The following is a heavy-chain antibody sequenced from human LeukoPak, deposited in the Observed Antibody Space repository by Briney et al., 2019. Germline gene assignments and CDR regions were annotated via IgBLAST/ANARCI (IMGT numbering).Heavy chain of an antibody. D-gene: IGHD6-19*01. J-gene: IGHJ3*01. CDR3: ARDGVSSSGWSLAGAFDV. CDR2: ISSSGSTT. Sequence: GGSLRLSCAASGFTFSSYEMNWVRQAPGKGLECVSYISSSGSTTFYADSVKGRFTISRDNAKNSLYLQMNSLRAEDTAVYYCARDGVSSSGWSLAGAFDVWGQGTMVTVSS. CDR1: GFTFSSYE. V-gene: IGHV3-48*03.